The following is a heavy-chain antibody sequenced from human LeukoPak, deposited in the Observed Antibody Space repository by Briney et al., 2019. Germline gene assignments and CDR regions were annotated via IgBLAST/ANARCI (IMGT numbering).Heavy chain of an antibody. CDR3: ARHAPMGYCSSTSCWGFDY. D-gene: IGHD2-2*01. CDR2: IYHSGST. CDR1: GYSLCSGYY. J-gene: IGHJ4*02. Sequence: SETLSLTCAVSGYSLCSGYYWGWIRQPPGKGLEWIGIIYHSGSTYYNPSLKSRVTISVDTSKNQFSLKLSSVTAADTAVYYCARHAPMGYCSSTSCWGFDYWGQGTLVTVSP. V-gene: IGHV4-38-2*01.